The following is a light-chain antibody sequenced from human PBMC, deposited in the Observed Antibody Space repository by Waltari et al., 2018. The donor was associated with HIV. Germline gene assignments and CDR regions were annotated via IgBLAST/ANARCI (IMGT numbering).Light chain of an antibody. CDR1: SSDIGGYNY. V-gene: IGLV2-14*03. CDR2: DVS. J-gene: IGLJ1*01. CDR3: SSYTSSSTLGV. Sequence: QSALTQPASVSGSPGQSTTISCTGTSSDIGGYNYVSCYQQHPGKAPKLMISDVSHRPSGVSNRFSGSKSGNTASLTISGLQAEDEADYYCSSYTSSSTLGVFGSGTKVTVL.